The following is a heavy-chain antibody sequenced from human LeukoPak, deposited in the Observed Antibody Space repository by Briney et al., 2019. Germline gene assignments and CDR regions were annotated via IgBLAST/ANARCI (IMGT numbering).Heavy chain of an antibody. CDR3: ARDHYYYDSSGYSQFFDY. J-gene: IGHJ4*02. V-gene: IGHV3-33*01. D-gene: IGHD3-22*01. Sequence: GGSLRPSCAASGFTFSSYGMDWVRQAPGKGLEWVAVIWYDGSNKYYADSVKGRVTISRDHSQNTLYLQMNSLRAEDTAVYYCARDHYYYDSSGYSQFFDYWGQGALLTVSS. CDR1: GFTFSSYG. CDR2: IWYDGSNK.